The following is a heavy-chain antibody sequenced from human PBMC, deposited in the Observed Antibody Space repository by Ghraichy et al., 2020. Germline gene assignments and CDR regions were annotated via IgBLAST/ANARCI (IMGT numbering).Heavy chain of an antibody. J-gene: IGHJ4*02. CDR3: ASASIYYGSGSYYSGLGY. V-gene: IGHV1-69*01. D-gene: IGHD3-10*01. CDR1: GDTFSSYA. CDR2: IIPIFGTA. Sequence: KVSCKASGDTFSSYAISWVRQAPGQGLEWMGGIIPIFGTANYAQKFQGRVTITADESTSTAYMELSSLRSEDTAVYYCASASIYYGSGSYYSGLGYWGQGTLVTVSS.